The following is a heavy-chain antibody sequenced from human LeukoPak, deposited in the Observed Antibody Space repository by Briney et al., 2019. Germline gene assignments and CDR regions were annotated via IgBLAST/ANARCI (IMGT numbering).Heavy chain of an antibody. CDR1: GFTLSSYA. J-gene: IGHJ4*02. Sequence: PGGSLRLSCAASGFTLSSYAMSWVRQAPGKGLEWVSAISGSGGSTYYADSVKGRFTISRDNSKNTLYLQMNSLRAEDTAVYYCAKVDSYSSGWSRKYYFDYWGQGTLVTVSS. V-gene: IGHV3-23*01. CDR2: ISGSGGST. CDR3: AKVDSYSSGWSRKYYFDY. D-gene: IGHD6-19*01.